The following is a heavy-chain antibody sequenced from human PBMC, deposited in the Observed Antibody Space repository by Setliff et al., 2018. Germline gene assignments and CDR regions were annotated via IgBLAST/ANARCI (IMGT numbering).Heavy chain of an antibody. CDR3: AHFGYDWNDDY. CDR1: GFTFSNYW. CDR2: ISHGGSYA. J-gene: IGHJ4*02. D-gene: IGHD1-20*01. V-gene: IGHV3-74*03. Sequence: HPGGSLRLSCVGSGFTFSNYWMHWVRQAPGKGLVWVSRISHGGSYAANVDSVKGRFTISRDNAKNTLYLQMNSLRAEDTAVYYCAHFGYDWNDDYWGQGTLVTVSS.